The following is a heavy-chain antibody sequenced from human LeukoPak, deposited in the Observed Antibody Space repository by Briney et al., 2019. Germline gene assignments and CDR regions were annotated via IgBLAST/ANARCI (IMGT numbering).Heavy chain of an antibody. CDR2: ISSSGSTI. V-gene: IGHV3-48*03. CDR1: GFTFSSYE. J-gene: IGHJ6*04. CDR3: AELGITMIGGV. Sequence: GGSLRLSCAASGFTFSSYEMNWVRQAPGKGLEWVSYISSSGSTIYYADSVKGRFTISRDNAKNSLYLQMNSLRAEDTAVYYCAELGITMIGGVWGKGTTITVSS. D-gene: IGHD3-10*02.